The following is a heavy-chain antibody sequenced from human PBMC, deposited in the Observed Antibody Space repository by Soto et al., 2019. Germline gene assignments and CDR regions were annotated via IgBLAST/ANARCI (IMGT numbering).Heavy chain of an antibody. Sequence: SETLSLTCNVSGGSIYTYYWNWIRQSPGKGLEWIGYISDGGSTNYNPSLKSRVTISVDTSKNQFSLKLSSVTAAETAVYYCARDRRTYYDFWSGYTDLGYFDYWGQGTLVTVSS. CDR1: GGSIYTYY. J-gene: IGHJ4*02. CDR2: ISDGGST. V-gene: IGHV4-59*01. CDR3: ARDRRTYYDFWSGYTDLGYFDY. D-gene: IGHD3-3*01.